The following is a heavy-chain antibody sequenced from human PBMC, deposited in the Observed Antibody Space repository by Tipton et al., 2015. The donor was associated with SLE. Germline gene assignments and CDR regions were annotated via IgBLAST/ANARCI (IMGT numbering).Heavy chain of an antibody. Sequence: QSGAEVKKPGASVKVSCKASGGTFSSYAISWVRQAPGQGLEWMGWISAYNGDTNYAQDLQGRVTMTTDTSTSTAYMELRSLSSDDTAIYYCARGQAVPGSPRAFDMWGQGTMVTVSS. D-gene: IGHD2-2*01. J-gene: IGHJ3*02. V-gene: IGHV1-18*01. CDR3: ARGQAVPGSPRAFDM. CDR1: GGTFSSYA. CDR2: ISAYNGDT.